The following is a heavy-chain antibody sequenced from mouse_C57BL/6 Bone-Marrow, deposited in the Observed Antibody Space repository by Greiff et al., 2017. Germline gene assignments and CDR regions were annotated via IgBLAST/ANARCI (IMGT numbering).Heavy chain of an antibody. Sequence: DVKLVESEGGLVQPGSSMKLSCTASGFTFSDYYMAWVRQVPEKGLEWVANINYDGSSTYYLDSLKSRFIISRDNAKNILYLQMSSLKSEDTATYYCARDSAYGYDDYYAMDYWGQGTSVTVSS. J-gene: IGHJ4*01. V-gene: IGHV5-16*01. CDR3: ARDSAYGYDDYYAMDY. D-gene: IGHD2-2*01. CDR2: INYDGSST. CDR1: GFTFSDYY.